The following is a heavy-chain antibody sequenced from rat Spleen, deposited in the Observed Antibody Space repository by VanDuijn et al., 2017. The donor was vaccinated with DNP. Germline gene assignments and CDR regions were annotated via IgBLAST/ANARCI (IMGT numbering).Heavy chain of an antibody. Sequence: EVQLVESGGGSVQPGRSLKVSCVASGFTFRTYWMYWIRQAPGKGLEWVAAITSSGGSTYYPDSVRGRFTISRDVPKSTLYLQMNSLRSEDMATYYCARPKSGYWYFDFWGPGTMVTVSS. D-gene: IGHD4-3*01. CDR2: ITSSGGST. J-gene: IGHJ1*01. CDR3: ARPKSGYWYFDF. V-gene: IGHV5-31*01. CDR1: GFTFRTYW.